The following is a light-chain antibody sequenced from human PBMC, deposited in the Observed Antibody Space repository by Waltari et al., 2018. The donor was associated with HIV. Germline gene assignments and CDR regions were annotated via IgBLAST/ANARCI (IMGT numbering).Light chain of an antibody. CDR1: SGPVTFAHY. V-gene: IGLV7-46*01. J-gene: IGLJ3*02. Sequence: QAVVTQEPSLTVSPGGTVTLPCASTSGPVTFAHYPYWLQQKPGQAPRTLIVDTNVTYPWTPARFSGSLRGAKAALTLSDVQPEDEADYYCFLSYSGVWVFGGGTKLSVL. CDR2: DTN. CDR3: FLSYSGVWV.